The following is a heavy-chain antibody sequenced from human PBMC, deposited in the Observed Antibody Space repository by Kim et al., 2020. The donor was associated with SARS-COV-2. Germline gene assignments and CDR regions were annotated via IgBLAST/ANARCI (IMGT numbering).Heavy chain of an antibody. J-gene: IGHJ4*02. D-gene: IGHD3-9*01. V-gene: IGHV1-2*06. Sequence: ASVKVSCKASGYTFTGYYMHWVRQAPGQGLEWMGRINPNSGGTNYAQKFQGRVTMTRDTSISTAYMELSRLRSDDTAVYYCARVQHYDILTGYYDYFDYWGQGTLVTVSS. CDR3: ARVQHYDILTGYYDYFDY. CDR2: INPNSGGT. CDR1: GYTFTGYY.